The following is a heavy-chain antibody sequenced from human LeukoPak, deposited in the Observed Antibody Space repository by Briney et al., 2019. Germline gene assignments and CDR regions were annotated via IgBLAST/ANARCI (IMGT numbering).Heavy chain of an antibody. CDR1: GFTFSSYW. CDR3: ARTRMGFYGSGSYYWFDP. D-gene: IGHD3-10*01. J-gene: IGHJ5*02. V-gene: IGHV3-7*01. Sequence: GGSLGLSCAASGFTFSSYWMSWVRQAPGKGLEWVANIKQDGSEKNYVDSVKGRFTISRDNAKNSLYLQMNSLRAEDTAVYYCARTRMGFYGSGSYYWFDPWGQGTLVTVSS. CDR2: IKQDGSEK.